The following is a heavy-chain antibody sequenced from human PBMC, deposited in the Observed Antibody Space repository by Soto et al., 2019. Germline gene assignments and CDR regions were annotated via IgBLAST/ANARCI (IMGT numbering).Heavy chain of an antibody. Sequence: PGGSLRLSCAASGFTFSGYGFHWVRQAPGKGLEWVAIIWYDGSNKYYDDSVKGRFTISRDNSKNTVFLHMNSLRAEDTAVYYCARDRYSYYDFWSGSLPYYYFGMDVWGQGTTVTVSS. D-gene: IGHD3-3*01. V-gene: IGHV3-33*01. CDR2: IWYDGSNK. CDR1: GFTFSGYG. J-gene: IGHJ6*02. CDR3: ARDRYSYYDFWSGSLPYYYFGMDV.